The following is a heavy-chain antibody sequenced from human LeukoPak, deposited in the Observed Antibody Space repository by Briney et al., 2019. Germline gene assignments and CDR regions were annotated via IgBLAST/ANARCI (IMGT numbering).Heavy chain of an antibody. CDR3: ARGSGIAAVWSSGDDAFDI. D-gene: IGHD6-13*01. J-gene: IGHJ3*02. Sequence: GGSLRLSCAASGFTFSSYWMHWVRQAPGKGLVWVSRINCDGSSTSYADSVKGRFTISRDNAKNTLYLQMNSLRAEDTAVYYCARGSGIAAVWSSGDDAFDIWGQGTMVTVSS. CDR2: INCDGSST. CDR1: GFTFSSYW. V-gene: IGHV3-74*01.